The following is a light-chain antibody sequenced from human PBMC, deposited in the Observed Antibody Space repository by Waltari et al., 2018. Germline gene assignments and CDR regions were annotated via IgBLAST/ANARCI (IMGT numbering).Light chain of an antibody. CDR3: SSFTDTPHLP. V-gene: IGLV2-14*03. Sequence: QSALTQPASVSGSPGQSITISCTGTSNDVGASNFVSWYQQHPVRAPPILICDVPERPAGISYPFPGAKSANKNSLALAGLLPEAEANYYRSSFTDTPHLPFGGGTTVTVL. CDR1: SNDVGASNF. J-gene: IGLJ2*01. CDR2: DVP.